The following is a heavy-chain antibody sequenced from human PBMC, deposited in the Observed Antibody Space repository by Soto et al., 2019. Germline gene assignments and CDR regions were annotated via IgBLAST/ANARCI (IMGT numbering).Heavy chain of an antibody. CDR2: IYSSGST. V-gene: IGHV4-4*07. CDR3: ARDRDYYDISGYYLHAFDI. Sequence: QVQLQESGPGLVKPSETLSLTCIVSGGSISSNYWSWIRQPAEKGLEWIGRIYSSGSTNYNPSLKSRVTMSVDPSKSHFSLKLSSVTAADTAVIYCARDRDYYDISGYYLHAFDIWGQGTMVTVSS. CDR1: GGSISSNY. J-gene: IGHJ3*02. D-gene: IGHD3-22*01.